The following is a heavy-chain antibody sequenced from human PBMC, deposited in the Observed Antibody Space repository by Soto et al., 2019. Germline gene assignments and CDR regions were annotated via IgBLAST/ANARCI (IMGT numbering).Heavy chain of an antibody. V-gene: IGHV4-4*02. Sequence: QVQLQESVPGLVKPSETLSLTCAVSCDSISSPNWWMWYRQSPGKWLDLIGEMFASGSSTYNPSLGARVTISLAPSKDQFSLKVTSLTGADTAIYYCAREGFDHRPDYWGQGIPVSVSS. CDR3: AREGFDHRPDY. J-gene: IGHJ4*02. CDR1: CDSISSPNW. CDR2: MFASGSS.